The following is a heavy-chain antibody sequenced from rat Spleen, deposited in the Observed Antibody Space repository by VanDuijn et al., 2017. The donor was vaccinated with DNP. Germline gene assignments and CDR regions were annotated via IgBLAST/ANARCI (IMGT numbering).Heavy chain of an antibody. CDR1: GFTFSDFY. V-gene: IGHV5-7*01. CDR3: ARDNSGSYVMDA. J-gene: IGHJ4*01. D-gene: IGHD4-3*01. CDR2: ISYNGGTP. Sequence: EVQLVESGGGLVQPGRSMKLSCAASGFTFSDFYMAWVRQAPKKGLEWVATISYNGGTPYYRDSVKGRFTISRDNAKNTQYLQMDSLRSEDTATYYCARDNSGSYVMDAWGQGASVTVSS.